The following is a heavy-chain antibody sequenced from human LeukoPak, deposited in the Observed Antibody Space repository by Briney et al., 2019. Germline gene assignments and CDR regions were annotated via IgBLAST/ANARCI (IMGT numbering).Heavy chain of an antibody. D-gene: IGHD4/OR15-4a*01. Sequence: PSETLSLTCTVSSISINTYYWSWIRQSPGKGLEWIGYVHHTGSADYNPSLRSRATISLDTSKNQFSLKLTSATAADTAIYYCARDSWDYIAMDVWGPGTTVIVSS. J-gene: IGHJ6*02. V-gene: IGHV4-59*01. CDR3: ARDSWDYIAMDV. CDR2: VHHTGSA. CDR1: SISINTYY.